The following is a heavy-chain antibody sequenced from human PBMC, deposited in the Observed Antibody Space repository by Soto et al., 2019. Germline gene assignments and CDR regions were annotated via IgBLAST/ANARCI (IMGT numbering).Heavy chain of an antibody. D-gene: IGHD1-7*01. V-gene: IGHV1-8*01. CDR1: GYTFTSYD. CDR2: INPNNGNT. Sequence: QVQLVQSGAEVKKPGASVKVSCKASGYTFTSYDINWVRQATGQGLEWLGWINPNNGNTGYAQNFQGRVTITRDTSISTAYMELSSLRSEDTAVYFCARTSSGTRPGFEPWGQGTLVTVSS. J-gene: IGHJ5*02. CDR3: ARTSSGTRPGFEP.